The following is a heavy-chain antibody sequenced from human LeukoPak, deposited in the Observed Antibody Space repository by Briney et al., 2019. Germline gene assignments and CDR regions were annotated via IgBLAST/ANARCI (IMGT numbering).Heavy chain of an antibody. V-gene: IGHV4-34*01. CDR1: GGSFSGYY. Sequence: SETLSLTCAVYGGSFSGYYWSWIRQPPGKGLEWIGEINHSGSTNYNPSLKSRVTISVDTSKNQFSLKLSSVTAADTAVYYCASGGIDFWSGSDAFDIWGQGTMVTVSS. J-gene: IGHJ3*02. CDR2: INHSGST. D-gene: IGHD3-3*01. CDR3: ASGGIDFWSGSDAFDI.